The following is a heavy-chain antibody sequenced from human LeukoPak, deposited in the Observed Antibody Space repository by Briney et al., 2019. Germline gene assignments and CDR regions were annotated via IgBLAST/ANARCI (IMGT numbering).Heavy chain of an antibody. D-gene: IGHD4-11*01. Sequence: ASVTVSCKASGYTFTSYGISWVRQAPGQGLEWMGWISAYNGNTNYAQKLQGRVTMTTDTSTSTAYMELRSLTSDDTAVYYCARDKAVTTELTQYFHHWGQGTLVTVSS. CDR3: ARDKAVTTELTQYFHH. J-gene: IGHJ1*01. V-gene: IGHV1-18*01. CDR2: ISAYNGNT. CDR1: GYTFTSYG.